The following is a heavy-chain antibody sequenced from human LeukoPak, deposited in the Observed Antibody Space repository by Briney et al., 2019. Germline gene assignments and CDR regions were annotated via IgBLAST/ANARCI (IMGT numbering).Heavy chain of an antibody. V-gene: IGHV3-43*01. Sequence: GGSLRLSCVASGFTFDDYTMHWIRQAPGKGREWVSLISWDATTTYYADSVKGRFTISRDNSKNSLYLQMDSLRTEDTAFYYCSKGHYDVLTGYLFDYWGQGTLVTVSP. CDR1: GFTFDDYT. CDR2: ISWDATTT. J-gene: IGHJ4*02. CDR3: SKGHYDVLTGYLFDY. D-gene: IGHD3-9*01.